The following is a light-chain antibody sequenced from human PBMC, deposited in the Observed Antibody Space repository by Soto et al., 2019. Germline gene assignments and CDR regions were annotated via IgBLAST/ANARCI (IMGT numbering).Light chain of an antibody. V-gene: IGKV4-1*01. CDR3: QQYYSSPRT. Sequence: DIVMTQSPDSLAVSLGERATINCKSSQSVLYNSNNKNYLAWYQHKPGQPPKLLISWASTRESGVPDRFSGSGSGTDFTLTISSLQAEDVAVYYCQQYYSSPRTFGQGTKVDIK. J-gene: IGKJ1*01. CDR2: WAS. CDR1: QSVLYNSNNKNY.